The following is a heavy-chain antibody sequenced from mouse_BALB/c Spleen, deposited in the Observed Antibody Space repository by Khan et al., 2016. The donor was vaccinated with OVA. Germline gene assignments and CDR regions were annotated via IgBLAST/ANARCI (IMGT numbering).Heavy chain of an antibody. Sequence: EVELVESGGGLVRPGGSLKLSCAASGFSFSSYSMSWVRQTPEKRLEWVATISSGGSYTYSPDSVTGRFTISRDNAKNTLHLHVHNLRSEVYAMSYCTGHRDYCGSSRYFDYWGQGTTLTVSS. CDR2: ISSGGSYT. D-gene: IGHD1-1*01. J-gene: IGHJ2*01. CDR3: TGHRDYCGSSRYFDY. V-gene: IGHV5-9-3*01. CDR1: GFSFSSYS.